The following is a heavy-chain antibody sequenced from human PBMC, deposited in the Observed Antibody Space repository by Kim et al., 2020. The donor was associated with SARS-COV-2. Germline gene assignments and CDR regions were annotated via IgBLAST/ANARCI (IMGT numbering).Heavy chain of an antibody. CDR1: GGTFSSYA. Sequence: VKVSCKASGGTFSSYAISWVRQAPGQGLEWMGGIIPIFGTANYAQKFQGRVTITADESTSTAYMELSSLRSEDTAVYYCARDMAEGTYCGGDCPLDYWGQGTLVTVSS. V-gene: IGHV1-69*01. CDR2: IIPIFGTA. CDR3: ARDMAEGTYCGGDCPLDY. D-gene: IGHD2-21*02. J-gene: IGHJ4*02.